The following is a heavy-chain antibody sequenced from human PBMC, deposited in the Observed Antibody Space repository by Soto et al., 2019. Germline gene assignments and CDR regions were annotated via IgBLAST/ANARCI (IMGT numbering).Heavy chain of an antibody. CDR1: GYTFTGYY. CDR2: INPNSGGT. J-gene: IGHJ6*02. V-gene: IGHV1-2*04. Sequence: ASVKVSCKASGYTFTGYYMHWVRQAPGQGLEWMGWINPNSGGTNYAQKFQGWVTMTRDTSISTAYIGLSRLRSDETAVYYCARDASSDYYDSSGPTGYYYYGMDVWGQGTTVTVSS. CDR3: ARDASSDYYDSSGPTGYYYYGMDV. D-gene: IGHD3-22*01.